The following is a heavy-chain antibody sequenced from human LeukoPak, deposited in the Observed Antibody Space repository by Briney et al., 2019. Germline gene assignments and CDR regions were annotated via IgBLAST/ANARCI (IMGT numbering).Heavy chain of an antibody. V-gene: IGHV3-7*01. D-gene: IGHD5-12*01. CDR3: ARVSSGYDYYYFYYMDV. J-gene: IGHJ6*03. CDR2: IKQDGGEK. CDR1: GFTFSSYW. Sequence: QAGGSLRLSCAASGFTFSSYWMSWVRQAPGKGLEWVANIKQDGGEKYYVDSVKGRFTISRDNVKNSLYLQMNSLRSEDTAVYYCARVSSGYDYYYFYYMDVWGKGTTVTVSS.